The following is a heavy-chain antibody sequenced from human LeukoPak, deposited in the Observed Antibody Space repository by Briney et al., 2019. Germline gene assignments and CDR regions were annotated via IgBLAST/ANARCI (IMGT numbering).Heavy chain of an antibody. CDR2: ISVYNANT. CDR1: GYTFISFG. CDR3: ARSYYYDSSGYYTPSDYYGMDV. D-gene: IGHD3-22*01. V-gene: IGHV1-18*01. J-gene: IGHJ6*02. Sequence: ASVKVSCKASGYTFISFGINWVRQAPGQGLEWMGWISVYNANTNDDTRYAQKFQGRVTITADESTSTAYMELSSLRSEDTAVYYCARSYYYDSSGYYTPSDYYGMDVWGQGTTVTVSS.